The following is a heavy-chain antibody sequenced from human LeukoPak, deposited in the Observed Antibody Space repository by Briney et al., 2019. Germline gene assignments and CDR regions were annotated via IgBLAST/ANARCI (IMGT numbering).Heavy chain of an antibody. CDR2: IYSGGST. D-gene: IGHD4-17*01. CDR3: ARERYGDRDY. V-gene: IGHV3-66*01. CDR1: GFMFSTYW. Sequence: GGSLRLSCVASGFMFSTYWMSWVRQAPGKGLEWVSVIYSGGSTYYADSVKGRFTISRDNSKNTLYLQMNSLRAEDTAVYYCARERYGDRDYWGQGTLVTVSS. J-gene: IGHJ4*02.